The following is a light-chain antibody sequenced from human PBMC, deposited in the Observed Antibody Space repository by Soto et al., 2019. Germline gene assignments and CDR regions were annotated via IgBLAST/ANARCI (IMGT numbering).Light chain of an antibody. Sequence: QSALTQPASVSGSPGQSITISCTGTSSDVGGYNYVSWYQQHPGKAPKLMIYEVSYRPSGVSNRFSGSKSGNTASLTISGLQAEDEADYYCSSYTSSTTVVFGGGTKLPS. CDR2: EVS. CDR3: SSYTSSTTVV. J-gene: IGLJ2*01. V-gene: IGLV2-14*01. CDR1: SSDVGGYNY.